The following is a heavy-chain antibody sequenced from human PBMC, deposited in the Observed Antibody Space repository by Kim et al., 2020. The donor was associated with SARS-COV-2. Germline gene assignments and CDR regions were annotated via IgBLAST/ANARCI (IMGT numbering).Heavy chain of an antibody. J-gene: IGHJ4*02. CDR1: GGSISSGGYY. V-gene: IGHV4-31*03. CDR3: ASSSGWLDVDY. Sequence: SETLSLTCTVSGGSISSGGYYWSWIRQHPGKGLEWIGYIYYSGSTYYNPSLKSRVTISVDTSKNQFSLKLSSVTAADTAVYYCASSSGWLDVDYWGQGTLVTVSS. D-gene: IGHD6-19*01. CDR2: IYYSGST.